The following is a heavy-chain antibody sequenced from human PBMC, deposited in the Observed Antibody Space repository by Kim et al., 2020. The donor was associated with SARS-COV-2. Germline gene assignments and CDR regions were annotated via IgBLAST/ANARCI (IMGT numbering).Heavy chain of an antibody. V-gene: IGHV4-61*01. CDR1: GGSVSSGSYY. J-gene: IGHJ4*02. CDR3: AREKFRGYYDSSGYSRGYFDY. CDR2: IYYSGST. Sequence: SETLSLTCTVSGGSVSSGSYYWSWIRQPPGKGLEWIGYIYYSGSTNYNPSLKSRVTISVDTSKNQFSLKLSSVTAADTAVYYCAREKFRGYYDSSGYSRGYFDYWGQGTLVTVSS. D-gene: IGHD3-22*01.